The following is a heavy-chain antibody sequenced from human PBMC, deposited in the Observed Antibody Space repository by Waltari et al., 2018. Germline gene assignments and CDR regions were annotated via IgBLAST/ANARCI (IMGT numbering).Heavy chain of an antibody. Sequence: QVQPVQPGAEVKKPGSSVKLSCKASGGTVSSYTISWARQAPGQGLEWMGRIIPILGIANYAQKFQGRVTITADKSTSTAYMELSSLRSEDTAVYYCASSFDIAVAGFDYWGQGTLVTVSS. CDR3: ASSFDIAVAGFDY. J-gene: IGHJ4*02. V-gene: IGHV1-69*02. CDR2: IIPILGIA. D-gene: IGHD6-19*01. CDR1: GGTVSSYT.